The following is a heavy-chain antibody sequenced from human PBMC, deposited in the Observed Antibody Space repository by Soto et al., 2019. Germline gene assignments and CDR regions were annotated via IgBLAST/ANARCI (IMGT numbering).Heavy chain of an antibody. Sequence: ASVKVSCKASGYTFTSYGISWVRQAPGQGLEWMGWISAYNGNTNYAQKLQGRVTMTTDTSTSTAYMELRSLRSDDTAVYYCARDGEGDGYKYRFDYWGQGTLVTVSS. J-gene: IGHJ4*02. CDR1: GYTFTSYG. CDR3: ARDGEGDGYKYRFDY. D-gene: IGHD5-12*01. V-gene: IGHV1-18*01. CDR2: ISAYNGNT.